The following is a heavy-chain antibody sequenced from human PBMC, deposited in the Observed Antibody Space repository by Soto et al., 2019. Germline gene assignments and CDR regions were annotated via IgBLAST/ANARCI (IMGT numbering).Heavy chain of an antibody. Sequence: EVQLVESGGGLVTPGGSLRLSCAASGFTFSAYTMNWVRQAPGKGLEWVSSINGGSNYIYYADSGKGRFTISRQTANNSLYLQTNSLRAEATAVYFCTRDRVFGSGSPNASWGQGTLVTVSS. V-gene: IGHV3-21*02. CDR1: GFTFSAYT. J-gene: IGHJ5*02. CDR3: TRDRVFGSGSPNAS. D-gene: IGHD3-10*01. CDR2: INGGSNYI.